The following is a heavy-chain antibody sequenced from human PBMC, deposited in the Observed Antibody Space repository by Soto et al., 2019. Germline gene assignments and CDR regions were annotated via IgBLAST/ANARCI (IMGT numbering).Heavy chain of an antibody. J-gene: IGHJ4*02. Sequence: SETLSLTCTVSGGSISSYYWRWIRQPPGKGLEWIGYIYYSGSSNYNPSLKSRVTISADTSKNQFSLKLSSVTAADTAVYYCARNGGPPPDYFHYSGQGTLVTVSS. V-gene: IGHV4-59*01. CDR3: ARNGGPPPDYFHY. D-gene: IGHD2-8*01. CDR1: GGSISSYY. CDR2: IYYSGSS.